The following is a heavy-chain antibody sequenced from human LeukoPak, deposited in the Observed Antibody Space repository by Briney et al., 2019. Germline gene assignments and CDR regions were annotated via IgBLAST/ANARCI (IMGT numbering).Heavy chain of an antibody. D-gene: IGHD6-13*01. Sequence: GGSLRLSCAASGFTFSSYAMHWVRQAPGKGLEWVAVISYDGSNKYYADSVKGRFTISRDNAKNSLYLQMNSLGAEDTAVYFCARYSRSWDLDYWGQGTLVTVSS. CDR1: GFTFSSYA. V-gene: IGHV3-30-3*01. CDR3: ARYSRSWDLDY. CDR2: ISYDGSNK. J-gene: IGHJ4*02.